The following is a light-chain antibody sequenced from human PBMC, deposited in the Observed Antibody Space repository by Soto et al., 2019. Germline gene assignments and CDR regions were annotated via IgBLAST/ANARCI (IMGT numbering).Light chain of an antibody. CDR1: SSNIGDNY. Sequence: QSVLTQPPSVSATPGQKVTISCSGSSSNIGDNYVSWYQQLPGTAPKLLIYDNNKRPSGIPDRFSGSKSGTSATLGITGVQTGDEADYYCGTWDSGLSVGIFGGGTKVTVL. J-gene: IGLJ2*01. CDR3: GTWDSGLSVGI. CDR2: DNN. V-gene: IGLV1-51*01.